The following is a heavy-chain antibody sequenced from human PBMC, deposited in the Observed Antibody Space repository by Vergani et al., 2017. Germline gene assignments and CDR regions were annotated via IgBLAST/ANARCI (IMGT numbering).Heavy chain of an antibody. CDR3: AKPYDFWSGPHGY. D-gene: IGHD3-3*01. J-gene: IGHJ4*02. Sequence: EVQLLESGGGLVQPGGSLRLSCAASGFTFSSYAMSWVRLAPGKGLEWVSAISGSGGRTYYADSVKGRFTISRDNSKNTLYLQMNSLRAEDTAVYYCAKPYDFWSGPHGYWGQGSLVTVSS. V-gene: IGHV3-23*01. CDR1: GFTFSSYA. CDR2: ISGSGGRT.